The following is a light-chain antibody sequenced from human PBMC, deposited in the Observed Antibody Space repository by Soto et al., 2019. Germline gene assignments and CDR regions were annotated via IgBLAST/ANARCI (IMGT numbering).Light chain of an antibody. CDR2: GAS. Sequence: DIQLTQSPSSVSASVGDSVTLTCRASQAISTWLAWYQQRPGKAPQLLIFGASSLQSGVPSRFSGRGSGTDFTLTISSLQPEDFATYYGQQTNSFPYTFGQGAKLDSK. J-gene: IGKJ2*01. CDR1: QAISTW. V-gene: IGKV1-12*01. CDR3: QQTNSFPYT.